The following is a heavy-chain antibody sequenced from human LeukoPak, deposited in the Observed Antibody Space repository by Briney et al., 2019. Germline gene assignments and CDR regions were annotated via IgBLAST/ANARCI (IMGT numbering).Heavy chain of an antibody. J-gene: IGHJ3*02. CDR3: AREPAAYTVRASFDI. D-gene: IGHD4-17*01. Sequence: PGGSLRLSCAASGFSVGTNYMNWVRQAPGKGLEWVSVMYAGGSTHYADSVKGRFTISRDNSKNTLFLQMSGLRVEDSGIYYCAREPAAYTVRASFDIWGQGTIVTVSS. CDR2: MYAGGST. V-gene: IGHV3-66*01. CDR1: GFSVGTNY.